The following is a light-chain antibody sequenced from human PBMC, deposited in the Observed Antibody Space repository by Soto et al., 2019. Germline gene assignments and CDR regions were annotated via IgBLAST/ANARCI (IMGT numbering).Light chain of an antibody. CDR3: QPFGNSART. Sequence: EIVLTQSPATLSLSPGERATLSCRASQSVSSTDIVWYQHKPGQAPRLLIYGAYSRATGIPDRFSDSGSGTDFTLTIRRLEPEDYAIYYCQPFGNSARTFGQGTEVEV. J-gene: IGKJ1*01. CDR1: QSVSSTD. V-gene: IGKV3-20*01. CDR2: GAY.